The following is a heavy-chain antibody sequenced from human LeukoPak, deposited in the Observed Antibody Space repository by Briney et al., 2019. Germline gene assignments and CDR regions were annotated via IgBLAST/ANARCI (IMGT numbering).Heavy chain of an antibody. CDR1: GFTFSSYW. Sequence: GGSLRLSCAASGFTFSSYWMSWVRQAPGKGLEWVANIKQDGSEKYYVDSVKGRFTISRDNAKNSLYLQMNSLRAEDTAVYYCARSRGTTSGYYYDSSGYYLDYWGQGTLVTVSS. J-gene: IGHJ4*02. CDR3: ARSRGTTSGYYYDSSGYYLDY. D-gene: IGHD3-22*01. CDR2: IKQDGSEK. V-gene: IGHV3-7*01.